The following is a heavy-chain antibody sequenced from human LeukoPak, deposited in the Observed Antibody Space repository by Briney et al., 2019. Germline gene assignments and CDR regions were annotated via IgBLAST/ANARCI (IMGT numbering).Heavy chain of an antibody. D-gene: IGHD1-1*01. CDR1: GGSISSYY. V-gene: IGHV4-4*07. CDR2: IYTSGST. CDR3: AREQSEGNVGWFDP. J-gene: IGHJ5*02. Sequence: PSETLSLTCTVSGGSISSYYWSWIRQPAGKGLEWIGRIYTSGSTNYNPSLKSRVTMSVDTSKNQFSLKLSSVTAADTAVYYCAREQSEGNVGWFDPWGQGTLVTVSS.